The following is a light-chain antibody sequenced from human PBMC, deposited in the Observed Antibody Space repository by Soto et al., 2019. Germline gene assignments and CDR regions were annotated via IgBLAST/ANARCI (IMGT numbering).Light chain of an antibody. CDR1: QIVSRN. CDR2: GAS. CDR3: QRYDSFRT. Sequence: EIVMTQSPATLSVSPGERATLSCRASQIVSRNLAWYQQKPGQAPRFLIYGASTRATGIPARFSGSGSGTDFTLTTTRLEPEDFAMYYCQRYDSFRTFGQGTKVDI. V-gene: IGKV3-15*01. J-gene: IGKJ1*01.